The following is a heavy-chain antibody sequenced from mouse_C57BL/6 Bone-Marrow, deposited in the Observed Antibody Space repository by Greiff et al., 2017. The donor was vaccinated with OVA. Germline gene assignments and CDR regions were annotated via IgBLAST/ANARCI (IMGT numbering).Heavy chain of an antibody. D-gene: IGHD1-1*02. V-gene: IGHV1-69*01. CDR3: ARLVYWYFDV. J-gene: IGHJ1*03. CDR2: IDPSDSYT. CDR1: GYTFTSYW. Sequence: VQLQQPGAELVMPGASVKLSCKASGYTFTSYWMHWVKQRPGQGLEWIGEIDPSDSYTNYNQKFKGKSTLTVDKSSSTAYMQLSSLTSEDSAVYYCARLVYWYFDVWGTGTTVTVSS.